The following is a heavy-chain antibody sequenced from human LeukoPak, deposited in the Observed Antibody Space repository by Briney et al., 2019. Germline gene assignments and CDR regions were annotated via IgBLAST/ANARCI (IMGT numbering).Heavy chain of an antibody. CDR2: IYYSGST. D-gene: IGHD6-13*01. CDR3: ARLAQQLYEGQTHFDY. J-gene: IGHJ4*02. Sequence: PSETLSLTCTVSGGSISSSSYYWGWIRQPPGKGLEWIGSIYYSGSTYYNPSLKSRVTISVDTSKNQFSLKLSSVTPADTAVYYCARLAQQLYEGQTHFDYWGQGSLVTVSS. CDR1: GGSISSSSYY. V-gene: IGHV4-39*01.